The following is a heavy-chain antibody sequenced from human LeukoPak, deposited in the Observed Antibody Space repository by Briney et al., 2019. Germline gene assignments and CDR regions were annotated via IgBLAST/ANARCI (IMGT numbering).Heavy chain of an antibody. CDR2: ISSSGSTI. CDR3: ARATMVRGPRKAFDI. D-gene: IGHD3-10*01. Sequence: PGGSLRLSCAASGFTFSSYEMNWVRQAPGKGLEWVSYISSSGSTIYYADSVKGRFTISRDNAMNSLYLQMNSLRAEDTAVYYCARATMVRGPRKAFDIWGQGTMVTVSS. CDR1: GFTFSSYE. J-gene: IGHJ3*02. V-gene: IGHV3-48*03.